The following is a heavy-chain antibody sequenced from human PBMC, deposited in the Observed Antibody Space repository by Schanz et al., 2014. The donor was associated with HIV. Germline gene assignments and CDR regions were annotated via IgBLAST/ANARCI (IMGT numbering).Heavy chain of an antibody. J-gene: IGHJ6*02. CDR1: GFTFSSYG. V-gene: IGHV3-30*18. D-gene: IGHD3-22*01. CDR2: ISHDGSKK. CDR3: AKDRNHYDSRYRGKGNYYYYYGMDV. Sequence: QVQLVESGGGVVQPGRSLRLSCAASGFTFSSYGMYWVRQAPGKGLEWVAVISHDGSKKYYADSVKGRFTISRDNSKNTLYLQMKSLRPEDTAVYYCAKDRNHYDSRYRGKGNYYYYYGMDVWGQGTTVTVSS.